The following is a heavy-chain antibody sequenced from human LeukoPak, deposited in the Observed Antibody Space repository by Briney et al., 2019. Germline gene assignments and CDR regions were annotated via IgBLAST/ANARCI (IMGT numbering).Heavy chain of an antibody. CDR1: GFTFSSYD. J-gene: IGHJ4*02. CDR2: IRYDGGHK. V-gene: IGHV3-30*02. CDR3: AKELMVVTDY. Sequence: PGGSLRLSCAASGFTFSSYDMHWVRQAPGKGLEWVAFIRYDGGHKDYADSVMGRFTISRDISKNTLYLQMNSLKVDDTAVYYCAKELMVVTDYWGQGTLVTVST. D-gene: IGHD2-21*02.